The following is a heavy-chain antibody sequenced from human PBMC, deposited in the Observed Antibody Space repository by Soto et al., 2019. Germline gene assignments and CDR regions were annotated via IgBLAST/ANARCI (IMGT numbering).Heavy chain of an antibody. CDR1: GYTFTNFG. CDR2: IIPILGIA. J-gene: IGHJ4*02. Sequence: SVKVSCKASGYTFTNFGISWVRQAPGQGLEWMGRIIPILGIANYAQKFQGRVTITADKSTSTAYMELSSLRSEDTAVYYCAGPTPHGGPGFFFDYGGQGPRATVPS. CDR3: AGPTPHGGPGFFFDY. V-gene: IGHV1-69*04. D-gene: IGHD3-10*01.